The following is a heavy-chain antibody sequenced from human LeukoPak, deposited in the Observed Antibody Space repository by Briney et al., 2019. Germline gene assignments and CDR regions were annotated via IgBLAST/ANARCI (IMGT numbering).Heavy chain of an antibody. V-gene: IGHV3-23*01. D-gene: IGHD3-22*01. J-gene: IGHJ4*02. CDR3: AKQRSSYYDSSDY. CDR1: GVTFRNYA. Sequence: GGSLRLSCAASGVTFRNYAMSWVRQAPGKGLEWVSVISASGATTYNADSVKGRFTISRDNSENTLYLQMNSLRADDTAVYYCAKQRSSYYDSSDYWGQGTLVTVSS. CDR2: ISASGATT.